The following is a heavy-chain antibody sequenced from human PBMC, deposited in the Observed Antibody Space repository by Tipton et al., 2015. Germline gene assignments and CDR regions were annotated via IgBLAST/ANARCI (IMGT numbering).Heavy chain of an antibody. CDR3: ARGTTPGTY. D-gene: IGHD1-7*01. Sequence: LRLSCTVSGGSISNFYWTWIRQPPGKGLEWIGYIYYSGSTNYNPSLKSRVTMSVDTSRNQFSLQLTSVTAADTAVYYCARGTTPGTYWGQGTLVTVSS. J-gene: IGHJ4*02. V-gene: IGHV4-59*01. CDR1: GGSISNFY. CDR2: IYYSGST.